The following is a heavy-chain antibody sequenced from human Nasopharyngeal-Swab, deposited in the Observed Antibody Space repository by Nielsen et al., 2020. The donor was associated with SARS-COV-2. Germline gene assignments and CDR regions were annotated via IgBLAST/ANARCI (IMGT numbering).Heavy chain of an antibody. Sequence: GSLRLSCTVSGGSISSYNWSWIRQPAGNGLEWIWLIYTSGSTNYNPYLKSRVTMSVDTSKNQFSLQLSSVTAADTAVYYCARNPMDYYDFWSGYYYNRFDPGGQGTLVTVSS. CDR1: GGSISSYN. D-gene: IGHD3-3*01. J-gene: IGHJ5*01. CDR3: ARNPMDYYDFWSGYYYNRFDP. CDR2: IYTSGST. V-gene: IGHV4-4*07.